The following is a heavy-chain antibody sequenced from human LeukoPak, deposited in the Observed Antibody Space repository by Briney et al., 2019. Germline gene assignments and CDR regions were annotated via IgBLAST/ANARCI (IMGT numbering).Heavy chain of an antibody. J-gene: IGHJ4*02. V-gene: IGHV4-59*01. CDR3: ARVGRDGYNFDY. CDR2: IYYSGST. D-gene: IGHD5-24*01. Sequence: SETLSLTCTVSGGSISSYYWSWIRQPPGKGLEWIEYIYYSGSTNYNPSLKSRVTISVDTSKNQFSLKLSSVTAADTAVYYCARVGRDGYNFDYWGQGTLVTVSS. CDR1: GGSISSYY.